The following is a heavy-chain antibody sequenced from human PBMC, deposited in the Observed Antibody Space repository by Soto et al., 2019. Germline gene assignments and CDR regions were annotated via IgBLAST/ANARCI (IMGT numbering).Heavy chain of an antibody. V-gene: IGHV4-59*01. Sequence: SETLSLTCTVPGGSISSYYWSWIRQPPGKGLEWIGYIYYSGSTNYNPSLKSRVTISVDTSKNQFSLKLSSVTAADTAVYYCARDRGSYGSYYYYYYGMDVWGQGTTVTVSS. CDR3: ARDRGSYGSYYYYYYGMDV. CDR2: IYYSGST. D-gene: IGHD5-18*01. CDR1: GGSISSYY. J-gene: IGHJ6*02.